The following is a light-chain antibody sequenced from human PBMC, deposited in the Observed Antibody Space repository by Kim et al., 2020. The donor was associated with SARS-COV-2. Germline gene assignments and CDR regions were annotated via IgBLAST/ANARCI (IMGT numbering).Light chain of an antibody. CDR1: SSDVGGYNY. Sequence: GHSIDISCTGTSSDVGGYNYVSWYQHHPGKAPKLLIYDVSNRPSGVSNRFSGSKSGNTASLTISGLQAEDEADYYCSSYTSISTLVFGGGTQMTVL. CDR3: SSYTSISTLV. V-gene: IGLV2-14*03. J-gene: IGLJ2*01. CDR2: DVS.